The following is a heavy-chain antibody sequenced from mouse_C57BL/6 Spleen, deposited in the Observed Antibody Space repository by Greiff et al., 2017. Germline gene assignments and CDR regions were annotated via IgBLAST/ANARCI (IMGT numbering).Heavy chain of an antibody. V-gene: IGHV1-15*01. CDR1: GYTFTDYD. CDR2: IDPETGGT. Sequence: QVQLQQSGAELVRPGASVTLSCKASGYTFTDYDMHWVKKTPVHGLEWIGAIDPETGGTASNQKFKGKAILTADKSSSTAYMELRSLTSEDSAVYYCTRDYGNPAWFAYWGQGTLVTVSA. CDR3: TRDYGNPAWFAY. D-gene: IGHD2-1*01. J-gene: IGHJ3*01.